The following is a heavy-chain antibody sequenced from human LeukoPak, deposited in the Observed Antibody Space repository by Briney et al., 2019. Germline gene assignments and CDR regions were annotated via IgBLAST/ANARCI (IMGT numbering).Heavy chain of an antibody. V-gene: IGHV5-51*01. Sequence: GGSLKISCKGSGYIFTSYWIGWVRQMPGKGLEWMGIIYPGDSDTRYSPSFQGQVTISADKSISTAYLQWSSLKASDTAMYYCARRGEDIRMVSDYWGQGTLVTVSS. CDR2: IYPGDSDT. CDR3: ARRGEDIRMVSDY. CDR1: GYIFTSYW. J-gene: IGHJ4*02. D-gene: IGHD2-15*01.